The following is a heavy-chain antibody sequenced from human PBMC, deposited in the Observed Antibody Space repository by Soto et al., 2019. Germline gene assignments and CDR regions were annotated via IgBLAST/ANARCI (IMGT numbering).Heavy chain of an antibody. J-gene: IGHJ6*02. D-gene: IGHD2-15*01. CDR2: ISAYNGNT. Sequence: QVQLVQSGAEVKKPGASVKVSCKASGYIFTYYGITWVRQAPGQGLEWMGWISAYNGNTDFAQNLQGRVTMTTDTSTSTAYMELRSLRSDDTAVYYCAREGRYCSGGSCYLGDTYGMDVWGQGTTVTVSS. CDR3: AREGRYCSGGSCYLGDTYGMDV. V-gene: IGHV1-18*01. CDR1: GYIFTYYG.